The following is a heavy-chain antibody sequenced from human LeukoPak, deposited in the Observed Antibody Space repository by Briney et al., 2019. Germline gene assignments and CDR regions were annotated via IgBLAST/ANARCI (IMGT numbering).Heavy chain of an antibody. V-gene: IGHV4-39*01. Sequence: PSETLSFNCTVSGGSIGRNSDYWGWIRQPPGKGLEWIGSIYYGGSTYYNPSLKSRVTISVDTSKNQFSLKLSSVTAADTAVYYCASQRDAFDIWGQGTMVTVSS. J-gene: IGHJ3*02. CDR2: IYYGGST. CDR1: GGSIGRNSDY. CDR3: ASQRDAFDI.